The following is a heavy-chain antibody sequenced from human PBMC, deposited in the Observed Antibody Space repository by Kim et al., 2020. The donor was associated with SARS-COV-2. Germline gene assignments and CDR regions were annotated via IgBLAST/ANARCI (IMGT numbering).Heavy chain of an antibody. CDR2: ISGSGGST. Sequence: GGSLRLSCAASGFTFSSYAMSWVRQAPGKGLEWVSAISGSGGSTYYADSVKGRFTISRDNSKNTLYLQMNSLRAEDTAVYYCAKPSYDSSGYPDAFDIWGQGTMVTVSS. CDR3: AKPSYDSSGYPDAFDI. D-gene: IGHD3-22*01. CDR1: GFTFSSYA. V-gene: IGHV3-23*01. J-gene: IGHJ3*02.